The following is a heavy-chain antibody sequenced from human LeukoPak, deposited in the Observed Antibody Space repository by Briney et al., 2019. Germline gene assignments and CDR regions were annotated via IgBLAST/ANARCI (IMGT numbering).Heavy chain of an antibody. D-gene: IGHD6-13*01. J-gene: IGHJ5*02. CDR1: GFTFSGSA. CDR2: IRSKANSHAT. CDR3: TRALPNSSSWSRWFDP. V-gene: IGHV3-73*01. Sequence: GGSLRLSCAACGFTFSGSAMHWVRQASGKGLEWVGRIRSKANSHATAYAASVKGRFTISRDDSKNTAYLQMNSLKTEDTAVYYCTRALPNSSSWSRWFDPWGQGTLVTVSS.